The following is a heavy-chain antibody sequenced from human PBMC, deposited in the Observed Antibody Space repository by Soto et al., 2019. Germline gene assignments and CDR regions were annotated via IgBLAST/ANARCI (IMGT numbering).Heavy chain of an antibody. J-gene: IGHJ6*02. CDR3: ARRPSTGTTLYGMDV. CDR2: IYPGDSDT. D-gene: IGHD1-7*01. CDR1: GYSFTSYW. V-gene: IGHV5-51*01. Sequence: PGESLKLSCKGSGYSFTSYWIGWVRQMPGKGLEWMGIIYPGDSDTRYSPSFQGQVTISADKSISTAYLQWSSLKASDTAMYYCARRPSTGTTLYGMDVWGQGTTVTVSS.